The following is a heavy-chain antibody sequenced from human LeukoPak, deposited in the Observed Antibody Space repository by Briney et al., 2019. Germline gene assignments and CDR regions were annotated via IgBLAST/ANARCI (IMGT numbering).Heavy chain of an antibody. CDR1: GYTFTGYY. D-gene: IGHD3-3*01. J-gene: IGHJ4*02. Sequence: ASVKVSCKASGYTFTGYYMHWVRQAPGQGLEWMGWINPNGGGTNYAQKFQGRVTITRDTSISTAYMELSRLRSDDTAVYYCATTFWSGYYRALGYWGQGTLVTVSS. CDR3: ATTFWSGYYRALGY. V-gene: IGHV1-2*02. CDR2: INPNGGGT.